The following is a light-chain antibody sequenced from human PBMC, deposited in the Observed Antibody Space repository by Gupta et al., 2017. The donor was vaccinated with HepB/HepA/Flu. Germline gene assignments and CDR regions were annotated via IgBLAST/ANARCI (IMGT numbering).Light chain of an antibody. CDR3: QAWDSSTVV. V-gene: IGLV3-1*01. J-gene: IGLJ2*01. CDR1: KLGDKY. Sequence: SYELTQPPSLSFSPGQTASITCAGDKLGDKYACWYQQKTGQTPVLVIYQDSKRPSGIPERFSGSNSGNTATLTISGTQAMDEADYYCQAWDSSTVVFGGGTKLTVL. CDR2: QDS.